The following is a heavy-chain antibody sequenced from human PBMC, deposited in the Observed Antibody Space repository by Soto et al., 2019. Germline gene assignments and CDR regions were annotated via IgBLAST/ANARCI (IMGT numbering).Heavy chain of an antibody. CDR1: GGSISSSSYY. CDR2: IYYSGST. J-gene: IGHJ4*02. Sequence: QLQLQESGPGLVKPSETLSLTCTVSGGSISSSSYYWGWIRQPPGKGLEWIGSIYYSGSTYYNTSLKSRVTISVDTSKNQFSLKLSSVTAADTAVYYCARHPVVSSSSLDYWGQGTLVTVSS. D-gene: IGHD6-6*01. CDR3: ARHPVVSSSSLDY. V-gene: IGHV4-39*01.